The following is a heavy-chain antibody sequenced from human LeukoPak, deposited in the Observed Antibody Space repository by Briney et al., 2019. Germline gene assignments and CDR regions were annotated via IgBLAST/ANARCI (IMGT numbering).Heavy chain of an antibody. Sequence: GGSLRLSCAASGFTFSSYSMNWVRQAPGKGLEWVSYISSSSTIYYADSVKGRFTIPRDNAKNSLYLQMNSLRAEDTAVYYCAREVVPAAIRGNWFDPWGQGTLVTVSS. CDR1: GFTFSSYS. CDR3: AREVVPAAIRGNWFDP. D-gene: IGHD2-2*02. CDR2: ISSSSTI. J-gene: IGHJ5*02. V-gene: IGHV3-48*04.